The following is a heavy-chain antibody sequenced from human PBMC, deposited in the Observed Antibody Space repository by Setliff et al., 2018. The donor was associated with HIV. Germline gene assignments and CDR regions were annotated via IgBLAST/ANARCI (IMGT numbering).Heavy chain of an antibody. CDR2: IHHTGST. Sequence: KTSETLSLTCTVSDDSVCTFYWNWIRQPPGKGLEWIGLIHHTGSTVSNPSLKSRVTILMDLSRNQISLHLTSVTTADTAVYFCAPGEGVASTYYHDWGQGTQVTVSS. J-gene: IGHJ4*01. CDR3: APGEGVASTYYHD. V-gene: IGHV4-59*02. D-gene: IGHD3-3*01. CDR1: DDSVCTFY.